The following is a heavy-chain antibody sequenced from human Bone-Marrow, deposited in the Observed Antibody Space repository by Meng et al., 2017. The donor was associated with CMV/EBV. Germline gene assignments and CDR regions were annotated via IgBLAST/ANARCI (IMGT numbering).Heavy chain of an antibody. CDR2: ISSSGSTI. Sequence: GGSLRLSCAAPGFTFDDYGMSWVRQAPGKGLEWVSYISSSGSTIYYADFVKGRFTISRDNAKNSLYLQMNSLRAEDTAVYYCARERVGWELTYYYYYGMDGWGQGTTVTVSS. D-gene: IGHD1-26*01. CDR1: GFTFDDYG. CDR3: ARERVGWELTYYYYYGMDG. V-gene: IGHV3-48*03. J-gene: IGHJ6*02.